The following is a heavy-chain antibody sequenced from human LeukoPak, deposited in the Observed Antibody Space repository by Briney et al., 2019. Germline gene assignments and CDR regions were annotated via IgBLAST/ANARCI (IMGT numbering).Heavy chain of an antibody. CDR2: IGDSGGST. CDR1: GITLSNYG. J-gene: IGHJ4*02. V-gene: IGHV3-23*01. D-gene: IGHD3-22*01. Sequence: GGSLRLSCAVSGITLSNYGMTWVRQVPGKGLEWVAGIGDSGGSTNYADSVKGRFTISRDNSKNTLYLQMNSLRAEDTAVYFCAKRGVVIRVILVGFHKEAYYFDSWGQGALVTVSS. CDR3: AKRGVVIRVILVGFHKEAYYFDS.